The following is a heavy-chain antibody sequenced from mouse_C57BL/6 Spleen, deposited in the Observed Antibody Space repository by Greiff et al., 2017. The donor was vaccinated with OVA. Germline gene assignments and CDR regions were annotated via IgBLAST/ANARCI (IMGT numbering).Heavy chain of an antibody. J-gene: IGHJ1*03. D-gene: IGHD1-1*01. CDR1: GYSITSGYY. CDR2: ISYDGSN. Sequence: VQLQQSGPGLVKPSQSLSLTCSVTGYSITSGYYWNWIRQFPGNKLEWMVYISYDGSNNYNPSLKNRISITRDTSKNQFFLKLNSVTTEETATYYCAREGLTTVVADWYFDVWGTGTTVTVSS. CDR3: AREGLTTVVADWYFDV. V-gene: IGHV3-6*01.